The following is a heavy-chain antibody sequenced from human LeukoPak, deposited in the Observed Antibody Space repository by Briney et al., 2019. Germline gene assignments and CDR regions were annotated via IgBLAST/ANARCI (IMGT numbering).Heavy chain of an antibody. CDR3: AKDMYRYCSGGSCYSADY. CDR2: ISWDGGST. J-gene: IGHJ4*02. V-gene: IGHV3-43D*03. Sequence: GGSLRLSCAASGFTFDDYAMHWVRQAPGKGLEWVSLISWDGGSTYYADSVKGRFTISRDISKNSLYLQMNSLRAEDTALYYCAKDMYRYCSGGSCYSADYWGQGTLVTVSS. CDR1: GFTFDDYA. D-gene: IGHD2-15*01.